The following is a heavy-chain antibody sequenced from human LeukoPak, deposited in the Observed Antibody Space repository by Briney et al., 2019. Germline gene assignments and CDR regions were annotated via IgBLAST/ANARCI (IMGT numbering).Heavy chain of an antibody. Sequence: SETLSLTCTVSGGSISSSSYYWGWIRQPPGKGLEWIGNIYYSGSTYYNPSLKSRVTISVDTSKNQFSLKLSSVTAADTAVYYCARNNHGDFLDAFDIWGQGTMVTVSS. CDR3: ARNNHGDFLDAFDI. CDR2: IYYSGST. CDR1: GGSISSSSYY. V-gene: IGHV4-39*01. D-gene: IGHD4-17*01. J-gene: IGHJ3*02.